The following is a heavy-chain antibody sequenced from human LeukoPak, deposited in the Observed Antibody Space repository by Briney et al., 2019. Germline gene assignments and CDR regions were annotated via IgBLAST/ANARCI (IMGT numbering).Heavy chain of an antibody. CDR1: GGSFSGYY. D-gene: IGHD5-18*01. Sequence: PSETLSLTCAVYGGSFSGYYWSWIRQPPGKGLEWIGEINHSGSTNYNPSLKSRVTISVDTSKNQFSLKLSSVTAADTAVYYCARDFGGYSYGGFDYWGQGTLVTVSS. J-gene: IGHJ4*02. CDR2: INHSGST. CDR3: ARDFGGYSYGGFDY. V-gene: IGHV4-34*01.